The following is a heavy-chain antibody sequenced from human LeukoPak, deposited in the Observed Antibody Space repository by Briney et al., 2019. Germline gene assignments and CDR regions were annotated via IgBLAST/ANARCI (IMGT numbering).Heavy chain of an antibody. V-gene: IGHV4-39*01. CDR2: IYYSRST. D-gene: IGHD6-13*01. Sequence: PSETLSLTCTVSGGSISSSSYYWGWIRQPPGKGLEWIGSIYYSRSTYYNPSLKSRVTISVDTSKNQFSLKLSSVTAADTAVYYCANEAAAGTGAPALFDYWGQGTLVTVSS. CDR3: ANEAAAGTGAPALFDY. CDR1: GGSISSSSYY. J-gene: IGHJ4*02.